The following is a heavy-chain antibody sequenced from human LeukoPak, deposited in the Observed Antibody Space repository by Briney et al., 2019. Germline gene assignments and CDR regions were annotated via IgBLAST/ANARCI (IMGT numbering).Heavy chain of an antibody. D-gene: IGHD1-7*01. CDR2: INPSGGST. J-gene: IGHJ4*02. CDR1: GYTFTSYY. CDR3: AREGRTGTTQD. Sequence: ASVKVSCKASGYTFTSYYMHWVRQAPGQGLEWMGIINPSGGSTSYAQKFQGRVTMTRDTSTSTVYMELSSLRPEDTAVYYCAREGRTGTTQDWGQGTLVTVSS. V-gene: IGHV1-46*03.